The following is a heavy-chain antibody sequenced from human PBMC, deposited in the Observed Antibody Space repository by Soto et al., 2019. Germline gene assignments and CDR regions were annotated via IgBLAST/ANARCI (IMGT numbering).Heavy chain of an antibody. CDR3: ARTNGPFDY. Sequence: SETLSLTCTVSGGSVSSGSYYWSWIRQPPGKGLEWIGYIYYSGSTNYNPSLKSRVTISVDTSKNQFSLKLSSVTAADTAVYYCARTNGPFDYWGQGTLVTVSS. V-gene: IGHV4-61*01. J-gene: IGHJ4*02. D-gene: IGHD2-8*01. CDR1: GGSVSSGSYY. CDR2: IYYSGST.